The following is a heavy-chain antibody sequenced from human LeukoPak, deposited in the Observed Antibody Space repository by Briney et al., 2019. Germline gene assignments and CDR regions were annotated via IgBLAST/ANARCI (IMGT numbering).Heavy chain of an antibody. J-gene: IGHJ4*02. V-gene: IGHV4-31*03. Sequence: KPLQTLSLTCTVSGGSISNGGYYWSWIRQHPGKGLEWIGYIHYSGSTYYNPSLKSRVAISVDTSKNQFSLKLSSVTAADTALYFCASARYCSSSSCYYYFDYWGQGTLVTVSS. CDR2: IHYSGST. D-gene: IGHD2-2*01. CDR3: ASARYCSSSSCYYYFDY. CDR1: GGSISNGGYY.